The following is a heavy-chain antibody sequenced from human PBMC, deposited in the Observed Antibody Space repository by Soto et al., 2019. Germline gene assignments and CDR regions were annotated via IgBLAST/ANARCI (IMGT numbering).Heavy chain of an antibody. V-gene: IGHV4-30-4*01. CDR1: GGSISSGDYY. CDR2: IYYSGST. J-gene: IGHJ4*02. Sequence: LSLTCTVSGGSISSGDYYWSWIRQPPGKGLEWIGYIYYSGSTYYNPSLKSRVTISVDTSKNQFSLKLSSVTAADTAVYYCARGDSSSWYWSYWGQGTLVTVS. D-gene: IGHD6-13*01. CDR3: ARGDSSSWYWSY.